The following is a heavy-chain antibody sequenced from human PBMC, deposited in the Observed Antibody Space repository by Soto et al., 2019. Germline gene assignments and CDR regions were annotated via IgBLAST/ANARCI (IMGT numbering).Heavy chain of an antibody. CDR3: AKDPDDYYYMDV. V-gene: IGHV3-21*04. J-gene: IGHJ6*03. CDR1: GFTFSSYS. CDR2: ISSSSSYI. Sequence: GGSLRLSCAASGFTFSSYSMNWVRQAPGKGLEWVSSISSSSSYIYYADSVKGRFTISRDNAKNSLYLQMNSLRAEDTAVYYCAKDPDDYYYMDVWGKGTTVTVSS.